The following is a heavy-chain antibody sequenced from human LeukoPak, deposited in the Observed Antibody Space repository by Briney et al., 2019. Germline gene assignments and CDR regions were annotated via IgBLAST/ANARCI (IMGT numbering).Heavy chain of an antibody. CDR3: ASRGDYSSGWYGPHSHYYYYMDV. J-gene: IGHJ6*03. CDR2: ISAYNGNT. CDR1: GYTFTSNG. V-gene: IGHV1-18*01. D-gene: IGHD6-19*01. Sequence: ASVKVSCKASGYTFTSNGISWVRQAPGQELEWMGWISAYNGNTNYEQKLQGRVTITADESTSTAYMELSSLRSEDTAVYYCASRGDYSSGWYGPHSHYYYYMDVWGKGTTVTISS.